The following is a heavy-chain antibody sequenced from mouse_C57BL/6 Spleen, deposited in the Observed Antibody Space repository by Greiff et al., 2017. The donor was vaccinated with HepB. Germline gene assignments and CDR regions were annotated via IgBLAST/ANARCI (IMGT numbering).Heavy chain of an antibody. V-gene: IGHV1-82*01. CDR1: GYAFSSSW. D-gene: IGHD2-4*01. J-gene: IGHJ1*03. CDR3: ARGGIYYDYEGYFDV. CDR2: IYPGDGDT. Sequence: QVHVKQSGPELVKPGASVKISCKASGYAFSSSWMNWVKQRPGKGLEWIGRIYPGDGDTNYNGKFKGKATLTADKSSSTAYMQLSSLTSEDSAVYFCARGGIYYDYEGYFDVWGTGTTVTVSS.